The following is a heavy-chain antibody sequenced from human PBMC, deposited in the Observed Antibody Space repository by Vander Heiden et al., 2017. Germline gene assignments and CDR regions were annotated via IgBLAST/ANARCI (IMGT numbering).Heavy chain of an antibody. CDR1: RFSFRGYG. Sequence: QVQLVESGGGVVQPGRSLRLSCAASRFSFRGYGMHWFRQAPGRGLEWVAVISYDGSINYYADSVKGRFTISRDNAKKTLYLQMNSLRAEDTAVYYCARDANSGNDFDALDIWGQGTMVTVSS. CDR3: ARDANSGNDFDALDI. V-gene: IGHV3-30*06. J-gene: IGHJ3*02. D-gene: IGHD1-26*01. CDR2: ISYDGSIN.